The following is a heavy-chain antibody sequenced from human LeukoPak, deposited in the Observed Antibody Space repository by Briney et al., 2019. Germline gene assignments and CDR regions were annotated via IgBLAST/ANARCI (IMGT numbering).Heavy chain of an antibody. CDR3: ASPPQGGSWYVPDS. D-gene: IGHD3-10*01. Sequence: GVSLRLSCAASGFTFSDYAMNWVRQAPGKGLEWVSGIRNSASHVYYTYYADSVKGRFTISRDNSKNTLYLQMDNLRAEDTAVYYCASPPQGGSWYVPDSWGQGTLVTVSS. CDR2: IRNSASHVYYT. J-gene: IGHJ4*02. V-gene: IGHV3-23*01. CDR1: GFTFSDYA.